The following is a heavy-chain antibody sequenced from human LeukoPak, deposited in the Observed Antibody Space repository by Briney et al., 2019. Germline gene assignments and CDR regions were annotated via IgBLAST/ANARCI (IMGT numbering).Heavy chain of an antibody. CDR2: IYWDDDK. Sequence: SGPTLVKPTQTLTLTCTFSGFSLSTTGVAVGRIRQPPGKALEWLALIYWDDDKRYSPSLKSRLTITKDTSKNQVVLTMTNMDPVDTATYYCAPLKGDIVVDSHWGQGTLVTVSS. J-gene: IGHJ4*02. D-gene: IGHD3-22*01. CDR3: APLKGDIVVDSH. CDR1: GFSLSTTGVA. V-gene: IGHV2-5*02.